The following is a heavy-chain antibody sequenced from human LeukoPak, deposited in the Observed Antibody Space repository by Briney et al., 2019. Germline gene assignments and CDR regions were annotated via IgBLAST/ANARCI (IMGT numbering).Heavy chain of an antibody. Sequence: ASVKVSCKASGYTFTGYYMHWVRQAPGQGLEWMGWINPNSGGTNYAQKFQDRVTMTRDTSISTVYMELSRLTFDDTAVYYCARVVVWSGELPLWGQGTLVTVSS. J-gene: IGHJ4*02. D-gene: IGHD3-10*01. CDR3: ARVVVWSGELPL. CDR2: INPNSGGT. V-gene: IGHV1-2*02. CDR1: GYTFTGYY.